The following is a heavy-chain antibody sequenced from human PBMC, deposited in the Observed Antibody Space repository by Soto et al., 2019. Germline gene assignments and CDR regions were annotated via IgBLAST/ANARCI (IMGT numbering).Heavy chain of an antibody. V-gene: IGHV1-8*01. D-gene: IGHD1-26*01. CDR1: GYTFTSYD. CDR3: ARGQGWEPQKRSFDYYGMDV. J-gene: IGHJ6*02. CDR2: MNPNSGDT. Sequence: GASVKVSCKASGYTFTSYDINWVRQATGQGLEWMGWMNPNSGDTGYAQKFQGRVTMTRNTSISTAYMELSSLRSEDTAVYYCARGQGWEPQKRSFDYYGMDVWGQGTTVTVSS.